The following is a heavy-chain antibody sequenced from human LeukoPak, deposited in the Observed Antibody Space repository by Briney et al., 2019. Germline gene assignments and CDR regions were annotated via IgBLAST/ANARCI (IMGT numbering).Heavy chain of an antibody. CDR3: ARTRITMIVPQTHWYFDL. Sequence: SETLSLTCAVYGGSFSGYYWSWIRQPPGKGLEWIGEINHSGSTNYNPSLKSRVTISVDTSKNQFSLKLSSVTAADTAVYYCARTRITMIVPQTHWYFDLWGRGTLVTVSS. D-gene: IGHD3-22*01. CDR1: GGSFSGYY. CDR2: INHSGST. V-gene: IGHV4-34*01. J-gene: IGHJ2*01.